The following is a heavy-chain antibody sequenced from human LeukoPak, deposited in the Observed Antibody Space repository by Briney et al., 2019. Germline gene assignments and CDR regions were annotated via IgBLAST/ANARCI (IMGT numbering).Heavy chain of an antibody. D-gene: IGHD2-2*01. CDR2: IYTSGST. V-gene: IGHV4-61*02. CDR3: ARVETYCSSTSCYEGTDY. J-gene: IGHJ4*02. Sequence: SETLSLTCTVSGGSISSGSYYWSWIRQPAGKGLEWIGRIYTSGSTNYNPSLKSRVTISVDTSKNQFSLKLSSVTAADTAVYYCARVETYCSSTSCYEGTDYWGQGTLVTVSS. CDR1: GGSISSGSYY.